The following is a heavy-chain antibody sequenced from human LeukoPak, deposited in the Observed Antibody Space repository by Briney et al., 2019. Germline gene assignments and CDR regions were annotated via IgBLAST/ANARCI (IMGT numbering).Heavy chain of an antibody. Sequence: SETLSLTCTVSGGSITSYYWSWIRQPPGKGLEWIGHISTSGNTNYNPSLKSRVTMSIDTSKNQFSLKLNSVTAADTPVYYGAREGNIVGATMIWGQGTLVIVSS. CDR2: ISTSGNT. J-gene: IGHJ4*02. CDR3: AREGNIVGATMI. V-gene: IGHV4-4*07. CDR1: GGSITSYY. D-gene: IGHD1-26*01.